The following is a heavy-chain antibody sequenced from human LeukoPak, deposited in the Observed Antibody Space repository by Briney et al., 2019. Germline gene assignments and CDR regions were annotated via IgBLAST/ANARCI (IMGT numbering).Heavy chain of an antibody. CDR1: GGSISSSNYY. V-gene: IGHV4-39*07. CDR2: FYSGGSA. CDR3: ARKQGGTMYDV. J-gene: IGHJ4*02. Sequence: SETLSLTCIVPGGSISSSNYYWAWIRQPPGKGLEWIGTFYSGGSAYYNPSLTSRVSISKDTSDNQFSLRLYSVAAADTAVYYCARKQGGTMYDVWGQGTRVTVSS. D-gene: IGHD1-7*01.